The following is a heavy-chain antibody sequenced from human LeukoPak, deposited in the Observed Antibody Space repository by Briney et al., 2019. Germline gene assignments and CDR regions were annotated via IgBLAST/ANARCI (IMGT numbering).Heavy chain of an antibody. V-gene: IGHV3-7*01. CDR2: INLDGSQK. CDR3: ARKRPNYFDY. CDR1: GFTFSNYW. Sequence: GGSLRLSCAASGFTFSNYWLAWVRQAPGKGPEWVANINLDGSQKYYVDSVKGRFTISRDNAENSLYLQMNSLRAEDTALYYCARKRPNYFDYWDQGTLVTVSS. J-gene: IGHJ4*02.